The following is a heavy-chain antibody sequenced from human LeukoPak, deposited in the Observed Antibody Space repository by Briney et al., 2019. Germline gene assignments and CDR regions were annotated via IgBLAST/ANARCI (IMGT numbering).Heavy chain of an antibody. J-gene: IGHJ4*02. CDR3: ARGGPWTGTYTYFQY. CDR1: GFTFSDYY. CDR2: VSTTSLTI. D-gene: IGHD3/OR15-3a*01. Sequence: GGPLRLSCAASGFTFSDYYMTWVRQAPGKGLEWIAYVSTTSLTIYYAVSVTGRFTISRDNAKNLVYLQMNSLGVDDTAVYYCARGGPWTGTYTYFQYWGQGSLVTVSS. V-gene: IGHV3-11*01.